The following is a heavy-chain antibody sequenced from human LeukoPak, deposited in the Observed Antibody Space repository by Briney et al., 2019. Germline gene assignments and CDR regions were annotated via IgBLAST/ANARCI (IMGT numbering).Heavy chain of an antibody. CDR3: AELGITMIGGV. D-gene: IGHD3-10*02. J-gene: IGHJ6*04. V-gene: IGHV3-11*04. CDR1: GFIFSDYY. CDR2: ISSGGSTI. Sequence: PGGSPRLSGSASGFIFSDYYLSWIRQAPGQGLEWLSFISSGGSTIYYADSVKGRFLISRDHAQSSLYLQMTNLIAQDQAVYYCAELGITMIGGVWGKGTTVTISS.